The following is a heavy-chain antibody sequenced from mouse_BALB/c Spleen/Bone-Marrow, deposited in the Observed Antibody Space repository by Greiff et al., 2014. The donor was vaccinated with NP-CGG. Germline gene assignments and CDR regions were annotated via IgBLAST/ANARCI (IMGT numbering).Heavy chain of an antibody. V-gene: IGHV3-1*02. J-gene: IGHJ2*01. D-gene: IGHD1-1*01. CDR2: IHYSGST. Sequence: VQLQQSGPDLVKPSQSLSLTCTVTGYSITSGYCWHWIRQFPGNKLEWMGYIHYSGSTNYNPSLKSRISITRDTSKNQFFLQWNSVTTEDTATYYCARIYYGSSYDYWGQGTTLTVSS. CDR3: ARIYYGSSYDY. CDR1: GYSITSGYC.